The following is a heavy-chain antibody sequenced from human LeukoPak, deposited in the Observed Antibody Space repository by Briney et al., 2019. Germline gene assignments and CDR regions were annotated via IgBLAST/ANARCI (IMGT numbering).Heavy chain of an antibody. D-gene: IGHD5-12*01. V-gene: IGHV1-2*02. CDR1: GYTFSGFY. CDR3: AKDRYGDYEAPFHYYMDA. J-gene: IGHJ6*03. Sequence: VSVKVSCKASGYTFSGFYIHWVRQAPGQGLEWMGWINPNSGVTNYAQKLQGRVTITRDTSIDTAYMQLSRLRSDDTAVYYCAKDRYGDYEAPFHYYMDAWGRGTTVTVSS. CDR2: INPNSGVT.